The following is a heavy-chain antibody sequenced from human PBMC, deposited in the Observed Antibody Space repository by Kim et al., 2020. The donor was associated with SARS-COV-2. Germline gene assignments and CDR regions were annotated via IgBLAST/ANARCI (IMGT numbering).Heavy chain of an antibody. CDR1: GFTFSSYG. J-gene: IGHJ4*02. D-gene: IGHD4-4*01. V-gene: IGHV3-33*01. CDR2: IWYDGSNK. Sequence: GGSLRLSCAASGFTFSSYGMHWVRQAPGKGLEWVAVIWYDGSNKYYADSVKGRFTISRDNSKNTLYLQMNSLRAEDTAVYYCARDPDYNYFDYWGQGTLVTVSS. CDR3: ARDPDYNYFDY.